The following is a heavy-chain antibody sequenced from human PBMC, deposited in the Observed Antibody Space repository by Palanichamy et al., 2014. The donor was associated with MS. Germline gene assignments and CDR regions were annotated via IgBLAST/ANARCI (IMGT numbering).Heavy chain of an antibody. V-gene: IGHV2-5*01. J-gene: IGHJ6*02. Sequence: QITLKESGPALVKPTRTLTLTCAFSGFSFSTSGVGVAWIRQPPGKALDWLALILKSRLTITKDTSKNQVVLTMTNMDPVDTATYYCARWLDANNYGMDVWGQGTTVTVSS. CDR3: ARWLDANNYGMDV. CDR1: GFSFSTSGVG. D-gene: IGHD6-19*01. CDR2: I.